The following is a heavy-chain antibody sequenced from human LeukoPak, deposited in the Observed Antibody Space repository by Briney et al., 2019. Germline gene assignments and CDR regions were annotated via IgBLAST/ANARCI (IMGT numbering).Heavy chain of an antibody. CDR3: ARDLGSSTSWRY. CDR1: GYTLTGYY. J-gene: IGHJ4*02. Sequence: ASVKVSCKASGYTLTGYYMHWVRQAPGQGLEWMGRINPNSGGTNYAQKFQGRVTMTRDASISTAYMELSRLRPDDTAVYYCARDLGSSTSWRYWGQGTLVTVSS. V-gene: IGHV1-2*06. D-gene: IGHD2-2*01. CDR2: INPNSGGT.